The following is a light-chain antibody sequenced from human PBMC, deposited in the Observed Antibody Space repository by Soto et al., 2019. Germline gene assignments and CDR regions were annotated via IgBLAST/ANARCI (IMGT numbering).Light chain of an antibody. Sequence: DIQMTQSPSTLSASVGDRVTITCRASQSISSWLAWYQQKPGKAPKLLIYDASSLESGVSSRFSGSGSGTEFTLPISSLQPDDFATYYCQQYNSYSPLSFGGGTKVEIK. J-gene: IGKJ4*01. CDR3: QQYNSYSPLS. V-gene: IGKV1-5*01. CDR1: QSISSW. CDR2: DAS.